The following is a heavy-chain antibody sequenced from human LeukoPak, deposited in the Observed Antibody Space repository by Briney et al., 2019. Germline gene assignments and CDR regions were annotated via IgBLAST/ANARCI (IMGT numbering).Heavy chain of an antibody. Sequence: PSETLSLTCIVSSGCISSSSYYWGWIRQPPGKGLEWIGSIHYSGSTYYNPSLKSRVTISVDAPKNQFSLKLSSVTAADTAVYYCARRAGSGSTKVFDIWGQGTMVTVSS. J-gene: IGHJ3*02. D-gene: IGHD3-10*01. V-gene: IGHV4-39*01. CDR1: SGCISSSSYY. CDR2: IHYSGST. CDR3: ARRAGSGSTKVFDI.